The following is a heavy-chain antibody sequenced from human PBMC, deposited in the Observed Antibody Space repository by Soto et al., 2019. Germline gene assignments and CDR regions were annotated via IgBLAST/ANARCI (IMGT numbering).Heavy chain of an antibody. V-gene: IGHV1-2*02. D-gene: IGHD5-18*01. CDR2: INPNSGGT. J-gene: IGHJ5*02. CDR1: GYTFTGYY. Sequence: ASVKVSCKASGYTFTGYYMHWVRQAPGQGLEWMGWINPNSGGTNYAQKFQGRVTMTTDTSTSTAYMELRSLRSDDTAVYYCARGGGYSYGLSWFDPWGQGTLVTVSS. CDR3: ARGGGYSYGLSWFDP.